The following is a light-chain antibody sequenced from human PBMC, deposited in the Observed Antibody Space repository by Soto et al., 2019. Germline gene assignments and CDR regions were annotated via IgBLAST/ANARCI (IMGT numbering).Light chain of an antibody. CDR3: QQRSNSPQ. V-gene: IGKV3-11*01. CDR1: QSVSSY. Sequence: EIVLTQSPATLSLSPGERATLSCRASQSVSSYLAWYQQKPGQAPRLLIYDASNRATGIPARFSGSGSGTDFTLTISSLEPDDFAVYYCQQRSNSPQFGQGTKVEIK. J-gene: IGKJ1*01. CDR2: DAS.